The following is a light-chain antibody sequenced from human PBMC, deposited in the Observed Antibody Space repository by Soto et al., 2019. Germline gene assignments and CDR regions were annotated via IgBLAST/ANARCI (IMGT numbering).Light chain of an antibody. V-gene: IGKV1-27*01. Sequence: DIQMSQSPSSLSASVGDRVTITCRASQGISNYLAWYQQKPGKVPNLLIFAASTLHSGVPSRFSGSGSGTHFTLTISSLQPEDVATYYCLQHKGYPHTFGQGTKLEIK. CDR2: AAS. J-gene: IGKJ2*01. CDR3: LQHKGYPHT. CDR1: QGISNY.